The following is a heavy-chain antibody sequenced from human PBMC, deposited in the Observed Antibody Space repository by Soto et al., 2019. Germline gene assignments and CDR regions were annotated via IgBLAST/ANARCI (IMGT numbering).Heavy chain of an antibody. CDR1: GYTFTGYY. J-gene: IGHJ6*02. Sequence: QVQLVQSGAEVKKPGASVKVSCKASGYTFTGYYMHWVRQAPGQGLEWMGWINPNSGGTNYAQKFQGWVTMTRDTYISTAYMELSRLRSDDTAVYYCARAVAGTYYYGMDVWGQGTTVTVSS. CDR3: ARAVAGTYYYGMDV. D-gene: IGHD6-19*01. CDR2: INPNSGGT. V-gene: IGHV1-2*04.